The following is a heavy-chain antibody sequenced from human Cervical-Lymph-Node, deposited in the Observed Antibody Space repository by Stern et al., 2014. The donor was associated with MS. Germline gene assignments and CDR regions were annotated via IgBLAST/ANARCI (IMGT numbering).Heavy chain of an antibody. V-gene: IGHV4-61*01. CDR3: ARGGVTMVRGVIVGNWFDP. Sequence: QLQLQESGPGLVKPTETLSLTCTVSGASVSSRNYYWSWIRQPPGKGLEWIGYIYYSGSTNYNPSLKSRVTISVDTSKNQFSLKLSSVTAADTAVYYCARGGVTMVRGVIVGNWFDPWGQGTLVTVSS. CDR1: GASVSSRNYY. J-gene: IGHJ5*02. D-gene: IGHD3-10*01. CDR2: IYYSGST.